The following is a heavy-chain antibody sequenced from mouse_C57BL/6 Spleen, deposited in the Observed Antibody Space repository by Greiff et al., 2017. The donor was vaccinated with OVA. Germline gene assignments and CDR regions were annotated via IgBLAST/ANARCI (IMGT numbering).Heavy chain of an antibody. V-gene: IGHV1-82*01. J-gene: IGHJ4*01. CDR3: AREGNYGSSYDYAMDY. Sequence: VKLVESGPELVKPGASVKISCKASGYAFSSSWMNWVKQRPGKGLEWIGRIYPGDGDTNYNGKFKGKATLTVDKSSSTAYMQLSSLTSEDSAVYYCAREGNYGSSYDYAMDYWGQGTSVTVSS. CDR1: GYAFSSSW. CDR2: IYPGDGDT. D-gene: IGHD1-1*01.